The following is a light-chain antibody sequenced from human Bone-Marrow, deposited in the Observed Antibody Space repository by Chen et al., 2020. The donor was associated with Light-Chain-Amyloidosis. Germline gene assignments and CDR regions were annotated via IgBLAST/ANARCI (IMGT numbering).Light chain of an antibody. J-gene: IGLJ3*02. CDR2: DDN. Sequence: SYVLTHPSSVSVAPGQTATTACRGNNIGSTSVHWFHQTPGRAPLLVVYDDNDRRSGIPERWSGSSSGNTATLTISRVEAGDEADYYCQVWDTSSDRPVFGGGTKLTVL. CDR3: QVWDTSSDRPV. CDR1: NIGSTS. V-gene: IGLV3-21*02.